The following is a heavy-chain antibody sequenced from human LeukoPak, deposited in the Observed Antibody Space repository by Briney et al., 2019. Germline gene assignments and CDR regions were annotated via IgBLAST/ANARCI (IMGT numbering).Heavy chain of an antibody. J-gene: IGHJ5*02. CDR3: ARGAPGVFWSSRWFDP. Sequence: SETLSLTCTVSGGSISSYYWSWIRQPAGKGLEWIGRIYTSGSTNYNPSLKSRVTMSVDTSKNQFSLKLSSVTAADTAVYYCARGAPGVFWSSRWFDPWGQGTLVTVSS. D-gene: IGHD3-3*01. V-gene: IGHV4-4*07. CDR2: IYTSGST. CDR1: GGSISSYY.